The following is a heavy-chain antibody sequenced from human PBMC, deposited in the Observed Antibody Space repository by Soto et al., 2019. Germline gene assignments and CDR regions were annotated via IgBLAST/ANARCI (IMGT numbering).Heavy chain of an antibody. CDR3: ARGKDVMYYDFWSGSDV. Sequence: GGSLRLSCAASGFTFSSYGMHWVRQAPGKGLEWVAVISYDGSNKYYADSVKGRFTISRDNSKNTLYLQMNSLRSEDTAVYYCARGKDVMYYDFWSGSDVWGQGTTVTVSS. CDR1: GFTFSSYG. D-gene: IGHD3-3*01. CDR2: ISYDGSNK. V-gene: IGHV3-30*03. J-gene: IGHJ6*02.